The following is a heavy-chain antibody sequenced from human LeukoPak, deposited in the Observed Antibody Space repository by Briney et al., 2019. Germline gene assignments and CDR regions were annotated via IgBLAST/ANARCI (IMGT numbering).Heavy chain of an antibody. CDR3: ARDYYGSGSSLQYYFDY. J-gene: IGHJ4*02. Sequence: SVKGSCKASGGTFSSYAISWVRQAPGQGLEWMGGIIPIFGTANYAQKFQGGVTITADKSTSTAYMELSSLRSEDTAVYCCARDYYGSGSSLQYYFDYWGQGTLVSVSS. CDR1: GGTFSSYA. CDR2: IIPIFGTA. D-gene: IGHD3-10*01. V-gene: IGHV1-69*06.